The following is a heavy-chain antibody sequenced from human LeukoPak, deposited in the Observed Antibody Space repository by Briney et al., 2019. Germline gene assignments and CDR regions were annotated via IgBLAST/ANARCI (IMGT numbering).Heavy chain of an antibody. CDR3: ARQQQNLDY. Sequence: GRSLRLSCAASGFTFDDYAMHWVRQAPGKGLEWVSGISWNSGSIGYADSVKGRFTISRDNAKNSLYLQMNSLGAEDMALYYCARQQQNLDYWGQGTLVTVSS. V-gene: IGHV3-9*03. CDR1: GFTFDDYA. J-gene: IGHJ4*02. D-gene: IGHD6-13*01. CDR2: ISWNSGSI.